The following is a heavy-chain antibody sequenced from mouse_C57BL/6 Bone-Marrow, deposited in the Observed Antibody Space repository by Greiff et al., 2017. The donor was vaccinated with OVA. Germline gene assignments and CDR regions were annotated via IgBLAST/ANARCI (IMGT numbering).Heavy chain of an antibody. CDR1: GYTFTDYE. V-gene: IGHV1-15*01. Sequence: VQLQQSGAELVRPGASVTLSCKASGYTFTDYEMHWVQQTPVHGLEWIGAIDPETGGTAYNQKFKGKAILTADKSSSTAYMELRSLTSEDSAVYYCRRGYSNYYAMDYWGQGTSVTVSS. J-gene: IGHJ4*01. CDR2: IDPETGGT. D-gene: IGHD2-5*01. CDR3: RRGYSNYYAMDY.